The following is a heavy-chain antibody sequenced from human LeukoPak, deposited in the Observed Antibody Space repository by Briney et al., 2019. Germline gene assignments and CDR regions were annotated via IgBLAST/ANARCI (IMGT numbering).Heavy chain of an antibody. D-gene: IGHD4/OR15-4a*01. CDR2: IYYSGST. Sequence: SETLSLTCTVSGGSISSYYWSWIRQPPGKGLEWIGYIYYSGSTNYNPSLKSRVTISVDTSKNQFSLKLSSVTAADTAVYYCARDAGLWSLRYYFDYWGQGTLVTVSS. CDR3: ARDAGLWSLRYYFDY. J-gene: IGHJ4*02. CDR1: GGSISSYY. V-gene: IGHV4-59*01.